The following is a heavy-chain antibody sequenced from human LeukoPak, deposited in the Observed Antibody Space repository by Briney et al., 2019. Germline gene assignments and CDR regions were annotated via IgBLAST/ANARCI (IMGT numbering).Heavy chain of an antibody. D-gene: IGHD1-1*01. V-gene: IGHV4-59*08. Sequence: SETLSLTCTVSGGSISSYYWSWIRQPPGKVLEWIGYIYYSGSTNYNPSLKSRVTISVDTSKNQFSLKLSSVTAADTAVYYCATVLLGGREKNWFDPWGQGTLVTVSS. CDR3: ATVLLGGREKNWFDP. J-gene: IGHJ5*02. CDR2: IYYSGST. CDR1: GGSISSYY.